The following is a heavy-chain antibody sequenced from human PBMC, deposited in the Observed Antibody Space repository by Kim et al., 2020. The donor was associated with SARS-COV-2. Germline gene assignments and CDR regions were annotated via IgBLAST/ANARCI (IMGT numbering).Heavy chain of an antibody. D-gene: IGHD6-13*01. V-gene: IGHV3-21*01. Sequence: YYADSVKGRFTIYRDNAKNSLYLQMNSLRAEDTAVYYCAIPHNRSRWSRLWGQGTLVTVSS. CDR3: AIPHNRSRWSRL. J-gene: IGHJ4*02.